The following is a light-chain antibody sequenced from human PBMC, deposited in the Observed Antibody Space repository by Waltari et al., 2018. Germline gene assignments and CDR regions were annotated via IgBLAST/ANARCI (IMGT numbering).Light chain of an antibody. CDR2: EVS. CDR1: DSDVGAYDF. J-gene: IGLJ1*01. V-gene: IGLV2-14*01. CDR3: SSYTTSSAPGV. Sequence: QSALTQPASVSGSPGQSITISSSGTDSDVGAYDFLSWYQQHPGKAPHLIIYEVSNRPSGISNRFSASKSGNTASLTISGLQAEDEADYYCSSYTTSSAPGVFGTGTRVTVL.